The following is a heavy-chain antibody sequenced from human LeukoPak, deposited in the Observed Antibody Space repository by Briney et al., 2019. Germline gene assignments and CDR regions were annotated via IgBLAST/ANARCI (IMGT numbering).Heavy chain of an antibody. V-gene: IGHV3-48*01. CDR1: GFTFSSYS. CDR3: AREQQLGYYYCYYMDV. CDR2: ISSSSSTM. D-gene: IGHD6-13*01. J-gene: IGHJ6*03. Sequence: GGSLRLSCAASGFTFSSYSMNWVRQAPGKGLEWVSYISSSSSTMYYADSVKGRFTISRDNAKNSLYLQMNSLRAEDTAVYYCAREQQLGYYYCYYMDVWGKGTTVTVSS.